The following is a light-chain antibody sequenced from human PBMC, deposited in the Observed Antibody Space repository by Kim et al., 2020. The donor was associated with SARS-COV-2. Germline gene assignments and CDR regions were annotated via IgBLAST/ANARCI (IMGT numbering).Light chain of an antibody. Sequence: EIVMTQSPATLSVSPGERATLSCRASQSISSNLAWYQQKPGQAPRLIIYGSSTRATGIPDRFSGSGSGTEFTLTISSLQSEDFAVYYCQQYNKGPPLTFGGGTKVDIK. V-gene: IGKV3-15*01. CDR2: GSS. J-gene: IGKJ4*01. CDR1: QSISSN. CDR3: QQYNKGPPLT.